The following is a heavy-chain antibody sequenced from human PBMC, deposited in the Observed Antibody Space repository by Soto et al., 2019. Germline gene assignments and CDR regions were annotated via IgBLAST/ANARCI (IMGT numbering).Heavy chain of an antibody. V-gene: IGHV3-23*01. CDR1: GFTFGNYV. CDR3: AKAGPGYCSDTTCYLYFDS. D-gene: IGHD2-15*01. CDR2: ISGSGITT. Sequence: GGSLRLSCTASGFTFGNYVMGWVRQAPGEGLEWVSVISGSGITTYYADSVKGRFTISRDKSKNTLSLEMNSLRADDTAVYYCAKAGPGYCSDTTCYLYFDSWGQGTLVTVSS. J-gene: IGHJ4*02.